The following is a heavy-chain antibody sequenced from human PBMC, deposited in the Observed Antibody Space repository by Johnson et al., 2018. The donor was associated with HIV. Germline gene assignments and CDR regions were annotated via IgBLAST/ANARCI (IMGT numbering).Heavy chain of an antibody. J-gene: IGHJ3*02. CDR2: INWNGGST. V-gene: IGHV3-20*04. Sequence: EVQLMESGGGVVRPGGSLRLSCAASEFTFDGYDMSWVRQAPGKGLEWVSGINWNGGSTVYADSVKGRFTISRDNAKKSLFLQMNSLKAEDTAFYYCAREGGYSGRYYGHDAFDIWSQGTMVTVSS. CDR1: EFTFDGYD. D-gene: IGHD1-26*01. CDR3: AREGGYSGRYYGHDAFDI.